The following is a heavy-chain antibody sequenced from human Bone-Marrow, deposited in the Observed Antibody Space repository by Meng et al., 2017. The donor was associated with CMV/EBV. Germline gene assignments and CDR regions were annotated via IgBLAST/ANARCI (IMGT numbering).Heavy chain of an antibody. Sequence: GESLKISCAASGFTFRSYAIHWVRQAPGKGLEWVAVISYDESNKYYADSVKGRFTISRDNSKNTLYLQMNSLRAEDTAVYYCARGQIRVVPAAAPGGYWGQGTLVIVSS. V-gene: IGHV3-30*04. CDR3: ARGQIRVVPAAAPGGY. CDR1: GFTFRSYA. CDR2: ISYDESNK. J-gene: IGHJ4*02. D-gene: IGHD2-2*01.